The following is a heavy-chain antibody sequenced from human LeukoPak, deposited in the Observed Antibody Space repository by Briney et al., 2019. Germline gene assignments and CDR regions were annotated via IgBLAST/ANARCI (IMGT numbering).Heavy chain of an antibody. J-gene: IGHJ4*02. CDR2: ISAYNGNT. Sequence: ASVKVSCKASGYTFTSYGLSWVRQAPGQGLEWMGWISAYNGNTNYAQKFQGRVTMTRDTSTSTVYMELSSLRSEDTAVYYCARARSGGSYPIRYWGQGTLVTVSS. V-gene: IGHV1-18*01. CDR1: GYTFTSYG. D-gene: IGHD1-26*01. CDR3: ARARSGGSYPIRY.